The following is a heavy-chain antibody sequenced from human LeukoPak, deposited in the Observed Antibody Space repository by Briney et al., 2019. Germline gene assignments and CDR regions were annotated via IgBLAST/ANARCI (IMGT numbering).Heavy chain of an antibody. J-gene: IGHJ3*02. CDR2: IYTSGST. D-gene: IGHD2-21*01. CDR3: ARGGFGISPYCGGDCYTDSDAFDI. CDR1: GGSISSYY. V-gene: IGHV4-4*07. Sequence: SETPSLTCTVSGGSISSYYWSWIRQPAGKGLEWIRRIYTSGSTNYNPSLKSRVTMSVDTSKNQFSLKLSSVTAADTAVYYCARGGFGISPYCGGDCYTDSDAFDIWGQGTMVTVSS.